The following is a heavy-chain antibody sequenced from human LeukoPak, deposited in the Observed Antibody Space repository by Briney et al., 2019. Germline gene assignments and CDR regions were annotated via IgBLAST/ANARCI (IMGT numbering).Heavy chain of an antibody. CDR1: GFIFTNAW. CDR2: ISGSGGST. J-gene: IGHJ4*02. D-gene: IGHD6-13*01. CDR3: AKETVAAAGTELDY. Sequence: GGSLRLSCAASGFIFTNAWMSWVRQAPGKGLEWVSAISGSGGSTYYADSVKGRFTISRDNSKNTLYLQMNSLRAEDTAVYYCAKETVAAAGTELDYWGQGTLVTVSS. V-gene: IGHV3-23*01.